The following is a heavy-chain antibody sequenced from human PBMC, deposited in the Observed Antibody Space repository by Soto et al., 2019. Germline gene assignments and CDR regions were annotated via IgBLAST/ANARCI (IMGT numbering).Heavy chain of an antibody. CDR3: AKAGFSSSWSPTYFDY. CDR2: ISGTGYNT. CDR1: GFTFTSYA. V-gene: IGHV3-23*01. Sequence: PGGSLRLSCAASGFTFTSYAMNWVRLAPGKGLEWVSAISGTGYNTYYADSVKGRFTISRDNTQNTLYLQMNSLRAEDTAVYYCAKAGFSSSWSPTYFDYWGQGTLVTVSS. D-gene: IGHD6-13*01. J-gene: IGHJ4*02.